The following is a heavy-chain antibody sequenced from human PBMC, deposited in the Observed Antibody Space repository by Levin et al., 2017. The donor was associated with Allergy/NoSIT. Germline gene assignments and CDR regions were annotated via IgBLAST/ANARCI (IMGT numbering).Heavy chain of an antibody. J-gene: IGHJ4*02. V-gene: IGHV5-51*01. D-gene: IGHD4-23*01. CDR3: ARRDSDGSNSFDY. CDR1: GSRFPSFW. CDR2: IFPSDSDT. Sequence: VASVKVSCQASGSRFPSFWFGCVLPRPFPGLEWMGLIFPSDSDTRVSPSFQGQIIMSVDKSISTAYLQWSSLKASDSAMYYCARRDSDGSNSFDYWGQGTLVTVSP.